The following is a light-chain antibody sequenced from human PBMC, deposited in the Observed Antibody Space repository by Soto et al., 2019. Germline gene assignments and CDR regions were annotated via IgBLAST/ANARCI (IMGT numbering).Light chain of an antibody. CDR1: NSNIGSNA. CDR3: VVWADTLTGSVV. CDR2: RSN. J-gene: IGLJ2*01. Sequence: QSVLTQPPSASGTPGQRVTISCSGINSNIGSNAISWYQHLTGTAPRLLIYRSNQRPSGVPDRCSGSKSGTAASLAIRGLQSDDEASYFFVVWADTLTGSVVFGGGTQLTVL. V-gene: IGLV1-44*01.